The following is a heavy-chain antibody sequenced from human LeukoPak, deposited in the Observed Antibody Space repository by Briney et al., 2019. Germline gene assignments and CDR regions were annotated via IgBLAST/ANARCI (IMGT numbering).Heavy chain of an antibody. CDR3: TRGHPNMDTDAFDI. V-gene: IGHV3-48*03. D-gene: IGHD5-18*01. CDR1: GFTFSSYG. Sequence: GGSLRLSCAASGFTFSSYGMNWVRQAPGKGLEWVSYISSSGGTTYYAASVKGRFTISRDNAKNSLYLQMNSLRAEDTAVYYCTRGHPNMDTDAFDIWGQGTMVTVSP. J-gene: IGHJ3*02. CDR2: ISSSGGTT.